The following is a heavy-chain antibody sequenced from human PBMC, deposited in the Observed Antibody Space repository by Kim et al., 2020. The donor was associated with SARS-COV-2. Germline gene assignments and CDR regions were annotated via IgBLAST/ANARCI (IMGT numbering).Heavy chain of an antibody. J-gene: IGHJ3*01. CDR3: AREGHEGGYLT. V-gene: IGHV1-3*01. CDR2: NT. Sequence: NTRNSQNLQGRVTITRDNSANSAYMELKSLGSEDTAIYYCAREGHEGGYLTWGQGTMVTVSS. D-gene: IGHD3-22*01.